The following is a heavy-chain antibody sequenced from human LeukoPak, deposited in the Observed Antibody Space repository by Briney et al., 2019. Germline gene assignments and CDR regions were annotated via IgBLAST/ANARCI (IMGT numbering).Heavy chain of an antibody. CDR1: GFTFSNYG. V-gene: IGHV3-23*01. D-gene: IGHD2-21*02. CDR3: VKARMPHCGTDCLES. CDR2: IRGSGGGT. J-gene: IGHJ4*02. Sequence: PGGSLRLSCAASGFTFSNYGMSWVRQAPGQGLEWVSGIRGSGGGTYYADSVKGRFTISRDNPKNTVYLQMNSVRAEDTAVYYCVKARMPHCGTDCLESWGQGTLVTVSS.